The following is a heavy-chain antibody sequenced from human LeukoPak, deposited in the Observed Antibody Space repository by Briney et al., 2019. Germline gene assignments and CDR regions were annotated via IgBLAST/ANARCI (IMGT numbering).Heavy chain of an antibody. CDR1: GYTFTGYF. Sequence: ASVKLSRNASGYTFTGYFMHWGRQAPGQGPEWMGWINPDSGVTKSAQKFQGRVTMTRDTSISTAYMELTSLASDDTAVYYCARVGDGGTHLTYWAQGTLVTVSS. CDR3: ARVGDGGTHLTY. D-gene: IGHD3-10*01. V-gene: IGHV1-2*02. J-gene: IGHJ4*02. CDR2: INPDSGVT.